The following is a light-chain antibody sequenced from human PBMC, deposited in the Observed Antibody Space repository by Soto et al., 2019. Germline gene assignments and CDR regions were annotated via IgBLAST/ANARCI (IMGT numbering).Light chain of an antibody. CDR3: TSYTSSIYV. Sequence: QSVLTQPASVSGSPGQSITISCTGTSSDVGGYNYVSWYQQHPGKAPKLMIYDVSNRPSGVSNRFSGSKSGNTASLTISGLQAEDEADYYCTSYTSSIYVFGTGTTVTV. J-gene: IGLJ1*01. CDR1: SSDVGGYNY. V-gene: IGLV2-14*01. CDR2: DVS.